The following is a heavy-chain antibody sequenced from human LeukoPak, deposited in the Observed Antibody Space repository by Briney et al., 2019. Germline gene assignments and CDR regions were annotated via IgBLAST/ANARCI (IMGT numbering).Heavy chain of an antibody. CDR3: ARAAGGHFDY. CDR2: IHYTGST. CDR1: GGSISSYY. Sequence: SETLSLTCTVSGGSISSYYWSWIRQPPGKGLEWIGYIHYTGSTNYNPSLKGRVTISVDTSKNQFSLNLSSVTAADTAVYYCARAAGGHFDYWGQGTLVTVSS. D-gene: IGHD3-10*01. J-gene: IGHJ4*02. V-gene: IGHV4-59*12.